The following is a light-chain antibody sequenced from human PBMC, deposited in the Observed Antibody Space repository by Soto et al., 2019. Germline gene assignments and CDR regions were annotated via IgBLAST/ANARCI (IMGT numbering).Light chain of an antibody. CDR3: SSYTSSAYVV. V-gene: IGLV2-14*01. CDR2: DVS. J-gene: IGLJ2*01. Sequence: QSALTQPASVSGSPGQSITISCTGTSSDVGGYNYVSWYQQHPGKAPKLMIYDVSNRPSGVSNRFSGSKSGHTASLTISGLQAEDEAEYYCSSYTSSAYVVFGGGTKLTVL. CDR1: SSDVGGYNY.